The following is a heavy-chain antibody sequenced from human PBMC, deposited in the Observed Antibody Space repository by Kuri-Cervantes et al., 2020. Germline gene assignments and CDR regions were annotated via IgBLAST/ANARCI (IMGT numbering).Heavy chain of an antibody. D-gene: IGHD3-9*01. V-gene: IGHV1-18*01. J-gene: IGHJ4*02. CDR1: GYTFTSYG. CDR2: ISAYNGNT. CDR3: ARDLKRQGYDILTGYYKNAGY. Sequence: ASVKVSCKASGYTFTSYGISWVRQAPGQGLGWMGWISAYNGNTNYAQKLQGRVTMTTDTSTSTAYMELRSLRSDDTAVYYCARDLKRQGYDILTGYYKNAGYWGQGTLVTVSS.